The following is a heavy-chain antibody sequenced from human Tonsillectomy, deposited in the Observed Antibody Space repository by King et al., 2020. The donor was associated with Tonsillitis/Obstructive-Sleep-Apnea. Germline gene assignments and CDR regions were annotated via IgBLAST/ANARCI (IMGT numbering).Heavy chain of an antibody. CDR2: IIPIFGTA. D-gene: IGHD4-11*01. J-gene: IGHJ6*03. V-gene: IGHV1-69*01. CDR3: ARDSVGNYGSGDQYYMDV. CDR1: GGTFSSYA. Sequence: AQLVQSGAEVKKPGSSVKVSCKATGGTFSSYAISWVRQAPGQGLKWMGGIIPIFGTANYAQKFQGRVTITADESTSTAYMELSSLRSEDTAVYYCARDSVGNYGSGDQYYMDVWGKGTTVTVSS.